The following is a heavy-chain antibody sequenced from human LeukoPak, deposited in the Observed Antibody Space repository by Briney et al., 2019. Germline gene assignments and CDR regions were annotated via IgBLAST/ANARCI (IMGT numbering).Heavy chain of an antibody. CDR2: INHSGST. CDR1: GGSFSGYY. CDR3: ARVGRYDYLWGTIMGDDAFDI. J-gene: IGHJ3*02. V-gene: IGHV4-34*01. D-gene: IGHD3-16*01. Sequence: SETLSLTCAVYGGSFSGYYWSWIRQPPGKGLEWIGEINHSGSTNYNPSLKSRVTISVDTSKNQFSLKLSSVTAADTAVYYCARVGRYDYLWGTIMGDDAFDIWGQGTMVTVSS.